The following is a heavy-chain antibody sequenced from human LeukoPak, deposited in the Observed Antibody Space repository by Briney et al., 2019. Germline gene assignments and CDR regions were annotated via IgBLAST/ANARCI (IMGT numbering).Heavy chain of an antibody. J-gene: IGHJ3*02. CDR1: GGSISSGGYS. CDR3: ARGYYYDSSGYAFDI. D-gene: IGHD3-22*01. CDR2: IYHSGST. Sequence: SETLSLTCAVSGGSISSGGYSWSWIRQPPGTGLEWIGYIYHSGSTYYSPSLKSRVTISVDRSKNQFSLKLSSVTAADTAVYYCARGYYYDSSGYAFDIWGQGTMVTVSS. V-gene: IGHV4-30-2*01.